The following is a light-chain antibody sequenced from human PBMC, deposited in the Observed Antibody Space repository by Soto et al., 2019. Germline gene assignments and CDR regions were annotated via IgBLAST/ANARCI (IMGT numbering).Light chain of an antibody. V-gene: IGKV3-15*01. CDR2: GAS. Sequence: ETLMTQSPATLSVSPGARATLNSRASQTVSSSLAWYQQKPGKAPRLLIFGASPRDTGVPARFSGSGSGTLFTLTINSLQSEDFGVYYCQQYNKWPWTFGQGTKVDI. J-gene: IGKJ1*01. CDR3: QQYNKWPWT. CDR1: QTVSSS.